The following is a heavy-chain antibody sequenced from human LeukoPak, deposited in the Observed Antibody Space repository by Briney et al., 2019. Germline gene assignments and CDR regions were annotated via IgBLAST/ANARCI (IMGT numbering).Heavy chain of an antibody. CDR3: AYRGGSGAWFDP. V-gene: IGHV1-24*01. CDR2: FDPEDGET. Sequence: GASVKVSCKVSGYTLTELSMHWVRQAPGKGLEWMGGFDPEDGETIYAQKFQGRVTMTEDTSTDTAYMELSSLRSEDTAVYYCAYRGGSGAWFDPWGQGTLVTVSS. J-gene: IGHJ5*02. D-gene: IGHD3-10*01. CDR1: GYTLTELS.